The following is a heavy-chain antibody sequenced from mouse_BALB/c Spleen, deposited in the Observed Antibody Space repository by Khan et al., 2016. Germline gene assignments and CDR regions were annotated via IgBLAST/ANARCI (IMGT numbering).Heavy chain of an antibody. D-gene: IGHD2-2*01. J-gene: IGHJ2*01. CDR1: GYSFTNYG. Sequence: QIQLVQSGPEMKKPGETVKISCKASGYSFTNYGMNWVKQAPGKGLKWMGWINTYTGEPTYADNFKGRFAFSLETSASTAYLQINSLKNEDTATYFCARRRLRLPFDDWGQGTTLTVSS. CDR2: INTYTGEP. CDR3: ARRRLRLPFDD. V-gene: IGHV9-3-1*01.